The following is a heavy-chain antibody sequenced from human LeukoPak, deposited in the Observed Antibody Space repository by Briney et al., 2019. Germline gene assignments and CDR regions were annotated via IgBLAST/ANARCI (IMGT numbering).Heavy chain of an antibody. CDR2: IYHSGST. Sequence: PSETLSLTCTVSGYSISSGYYWGWIRQPPGKGLEWIGSIYHSGSTYYNPSLKSRVTISVDTSKNQFSLKLSSVTAADTAVYYCARGPAAIFYYYMDVWGKGTTVTISS. J-gene: IGHJ6*03. CDR1: GYSISSGYY. CDR3: ARGPAAIFYYYMDV. D-gene: IGHD2-2*01. V-gene: IGHV4-38-2*02.